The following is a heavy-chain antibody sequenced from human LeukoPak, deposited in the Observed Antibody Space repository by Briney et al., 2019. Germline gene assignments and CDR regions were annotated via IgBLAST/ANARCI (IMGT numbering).Heavy chain of an antibody. V-gene: IGHV3-23*01. CDR3: AKTGAIRFRLGELSSTDY. D-gene: IGHD3-16*02. CDR2: ISGSGGST. J-gene: IGHJ4*02. CDR1: GFTFSSYA. Sequence: PGGSLRLSCAASGFTFSSYAMSWVRQAPGKGLEWVSAISGSGGSTYYADSVKGRFTISRDNSKNTLYLHMNSLRAEDTAVYYCAKTGAIRFRLGELSSTDYWGQGTLVTVSS.